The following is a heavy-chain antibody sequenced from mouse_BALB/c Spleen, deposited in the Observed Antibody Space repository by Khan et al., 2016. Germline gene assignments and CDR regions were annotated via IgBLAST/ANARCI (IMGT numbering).Heavy chain of an antibody. Sequence: EVVLVESGGGLVKPGGSLKLSCAASGIAFSNYDMSWVRQTPEKRLEWVAYIINGGGTTYYPDTVKGRFTISRDNAKNTLYLQMTSLKSEDTAMYFCATRYYYGYDEGFGYWGQGTLVTVSA. CDR2: IINGGGTT. J-gene: IGHJ3*01. CDR1: GIAFSNYD. CDR3: ATRYYYGYDEGFGY. V-gene: IGHV5-12-1*01. D-gene: IGHD2-14*01.